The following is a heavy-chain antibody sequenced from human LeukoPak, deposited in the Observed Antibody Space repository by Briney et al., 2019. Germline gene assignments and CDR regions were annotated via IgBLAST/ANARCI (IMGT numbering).Heavy chain of an antibody. D-gene: IGHD4-17*01. CDR3: TTDLGDYGDYVRC. Sequence: GGSLRLSCAASGFTFSNAWMSWVRQAPGKGLEWIGRIKSDGGTTDYAAPVKGRFTISRDDSKNTLYLQMNSLKAEDTAVYYCTTDLGDYGDYVRCWGQGTLVTVSS. CDR2: IKSDGGTT. CDR1: GFTFSNAW. J-gene: IGHJ4*02. V-gene: IGHV3-15*01.